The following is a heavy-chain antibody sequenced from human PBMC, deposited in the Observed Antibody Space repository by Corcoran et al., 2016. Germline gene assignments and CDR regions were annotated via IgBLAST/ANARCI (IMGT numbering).Heavy chain of an antibody. CDR3: ARGPGLYSSGWYYFDY. J-gene: IGHJ4*02. Sequence: EVQLVESGGGLVQPGGSLRLSCAASGFTFSSYWMSWVRQAPGKGLEWVANIKQDGSEKYYVDSVKGRFTISRDNAKNSLYLQMNSLRAEDTAVYYCARGPGLYSSGWYYFDYWGQGTLVTVSS. CDR2: IKQDGSEK. V-gene: IGHV3-7*01. CDR1: GFTFSSYW. D-gene: IGHD6-19*01.